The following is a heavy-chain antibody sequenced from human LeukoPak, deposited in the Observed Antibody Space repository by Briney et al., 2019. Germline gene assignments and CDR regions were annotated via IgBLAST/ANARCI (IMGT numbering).Heavy chain of an antibody. Sequence: SETLSLTCTVSGGSISSYYWSSIRQPPGKGLEWIGHISYSGSTNYNPSLKSRVTISVDTSKNQFSLKLSSVTAADTAVYYCARGGSGYALNWFDPWGQGTLVTVSS. J-gene: IGHJ5*02. V-gene: IGHV4-59*13. D-gene: IGHD5-12*01. CDR3: ARGGSGYALNWFDP. CDR1: GGSISSYY. CDR2: ISYSGST.